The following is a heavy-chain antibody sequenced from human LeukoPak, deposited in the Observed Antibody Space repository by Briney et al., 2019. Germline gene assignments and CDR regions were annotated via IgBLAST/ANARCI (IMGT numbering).Heavy chain of an antibody. CDR2: IYSSGST. Sequence: PSETLSLTCTVSGGSISSGYYYWSWIRQPAGKGLEWIGHIYSSGSTNYSPSLTSRVTISLDTSKNQFSLKLGSVTAADTAVYYCARHHSGWYLDDYWGQGTLVTVSS. V-gene: IGHV4-61*09. CDR3: ARHHSGWYLDDY. D-gene: IGHD6-19*01. J-gene: IGHJ4*02. CDR1: GGSISSGYYY.